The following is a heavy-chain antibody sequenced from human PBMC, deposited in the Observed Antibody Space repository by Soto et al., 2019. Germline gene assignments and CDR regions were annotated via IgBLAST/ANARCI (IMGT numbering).Heavy chain of an antibody. CDR3: TRGGESIYSGSYMGIDAFDI. Sequence: GGSLRLSCAASGFTFSSYSMSWVRQAPGKGLEWVTFIRSKAYGGTTEYAASVKGRFTISRDDSKSIAYLQMNSLKTEDTAVYYCTRGGESIYSGSYMGIDAFDIWGQGTMVTVSS. CDR2: IRSKAYGGTT. J-gene: IGHJ3*02. CDR1: GFTFSSYS. V-gene: IGHV3-49*04. D-gene: IGHD1-26*01.